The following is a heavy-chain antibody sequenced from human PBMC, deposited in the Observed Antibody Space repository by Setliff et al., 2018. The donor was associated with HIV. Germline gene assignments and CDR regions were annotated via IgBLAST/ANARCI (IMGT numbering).Heavy chain of an antibody. CDR3: AKHPYAQIADWYFDL. CDR1: GFTFSDNA. CDR2: LSYSGGTT. J-gene: IGHJ2*01. Sequence: SLRLSCAASGFTFSDNAMSWVRQAPGKGLEWVSVLSYSGGTTYYADSVKGRFTISRDNSKNTLFLQMNSLRAEDTAVYYCAKHPYAQIADWYFDLWGRGTLVTVSS. D-gene: IGHD3-22*01. V-gene: IGHV3-23*01.